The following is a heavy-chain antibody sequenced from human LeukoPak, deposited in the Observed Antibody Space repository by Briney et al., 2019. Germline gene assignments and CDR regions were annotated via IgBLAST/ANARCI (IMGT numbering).Heavy chain of an antibody. Sequence: PGGSLSLFCAASGLPLSSYSMMWVRQAPGKGLEWVSSMSSSSSYIYYADSVKGRFTISRDNAKNSLYLQMNRLRAEDTAVYYCARARTLVGAFLGYWGQGTLVTVSS. V-gene: IGHV3-21*01. CDR3: ARARTLVGAFLGY. CDR1: GLPLSSYS. J-gene: IGHJ4*02. D-gene: IGHD1-26*01. CDR2: MSSSSSYI.